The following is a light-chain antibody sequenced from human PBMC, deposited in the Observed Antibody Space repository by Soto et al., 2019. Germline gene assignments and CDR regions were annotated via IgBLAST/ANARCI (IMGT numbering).Light chain of an antibody. Sequence: ENVLTQSPGTLSLSPGERDTLSCRASQSVTSNYFAWYQQKPGQAPRLLIYRASSRATGIPDRFSGSGSGTDFTLTISRLEPEDFAVFYCQQYGSAPWTFGQGTKVDIK. CDR3: QQYGSAPWT. J-gene: IGKJ1*01. CDR1: QSVTSNY. V-gene: IGKV3-20*01. CDR2: RAS.